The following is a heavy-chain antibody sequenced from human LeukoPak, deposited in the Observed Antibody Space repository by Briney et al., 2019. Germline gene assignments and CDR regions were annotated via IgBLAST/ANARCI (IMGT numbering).Heavy chain of an antibody. Sequence: PGGSLRLSCAASGFTFGSYSMNWVRQAPGKGLEWVAVIWYDGSDKYYADSVKGRFTISRDNPNNTLHLQMNSLRAEDTAVYYCGRAMEVYQLLPDYWGQGTLVTVSS. D-gene: IGHD2-2*01. CDR3: GRAMEVYQLLPDY. J-gene: IGHJ4*02. V-gene: IGHV3-33*08. CDR1: GFTFGSYS. CDR2: IWYDGSDK.